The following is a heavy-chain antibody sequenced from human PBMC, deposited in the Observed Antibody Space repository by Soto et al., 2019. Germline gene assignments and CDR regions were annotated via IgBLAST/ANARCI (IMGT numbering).Heavy chain of an antibody. CDR3: TRGAISTRVMDV. V-gene: IGHV3-23*01. J-gene: IGHJ6*02. D-gene: IGHD1-26*01. CDR2: ISSNGADT. CDR1: GFTFSSYG. Sequence: EVQLLESGGGLVQPGGSLRLSCAASGFTFSSYGMSWVRQAPGKGLEWVSAISSNGADTFYGGSVKGRFTVSRDNSKNTLYLQLSSLRAEDMAVYYCTRGAISTRVMDVWGQGTTVTVSS.